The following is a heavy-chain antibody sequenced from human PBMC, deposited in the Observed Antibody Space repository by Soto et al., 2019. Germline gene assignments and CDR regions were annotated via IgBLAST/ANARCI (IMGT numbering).Heavy chain of an antibody. V-gene: IGHV3-7*03. CDR3: VTYSSGWYRLY. CDR2: IKQDGREK. CDR1: GFPFSPYW. J-gene: IGHJ4*02. D-gene: IGHD6-19*01. Sequence: GGGLRLPFAGSGFPFSPYWMSLVRPSPGKGLEWVANIKQDGREKFYVDSVKGRFTISRDNAKSSMSVQMNSLRADDTAVYYCVTYSSGWYRLYWGQGTRGTVAS.